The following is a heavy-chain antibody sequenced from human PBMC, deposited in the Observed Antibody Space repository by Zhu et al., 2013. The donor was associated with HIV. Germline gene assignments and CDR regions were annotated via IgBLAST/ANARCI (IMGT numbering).Heavy chain of an antibody. D-gene: IGHD6-19*01. CDR3: AKVVPLTRGWYGHFDF. J-gene: IGHJ4*02. V-gene: IGHV1-69*06. CDR2: IGPIFGDT. Sequence: QVQLVHSGAELKKPGSSVRVSCAASGGIFNNHVVNWVRQAPGQGLEWMGGIGPIFGDTNYAQKFQGRVTITADKVTKTTFMDLTNLRSEDTAVYFCAKVVPLTRGWYGHFDFWAQGTLVTVAS. CDR1: GGIFNNHV.